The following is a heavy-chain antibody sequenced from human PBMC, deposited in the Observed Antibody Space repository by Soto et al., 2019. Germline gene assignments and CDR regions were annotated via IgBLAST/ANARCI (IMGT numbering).Heavy chain of an antibody. J-gene: IGHJ4*02. CDR3: AKDLRGGSYFPFDY. CDR2: ISGSGGST. V-gene: IGHV3-23*01. D-gene: IGHD1-26*01. Sequence: GGSLRLSCAASGFTFSSYAMSWVRQAPGKGLEWASAISGSGGSTYYADSVKGRFTISRDNSKNTLYLQMNSLRAEDTAVYYCAKDLRGGSYFPFDYWGQGTLVTVSS. CDR1: GFTFSSYA.